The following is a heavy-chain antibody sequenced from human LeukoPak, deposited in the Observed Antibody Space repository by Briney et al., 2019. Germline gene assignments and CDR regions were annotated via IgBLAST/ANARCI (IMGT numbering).Heavy chain of an antibody. D-gene: IGHD1-26*01. Sequence: GGSLRLSCAASGFTFNNYWMSWVRQAPGKGLEWVANIKQDGSEKHYVDSVKGRFTISRDNAKNSLYLQMNSLRAEDTAVCYCARDHRVVGATGASDIWGQGTMVTVSS. J-gene: IGHJ3*02. CDR1: GFTFNNYW. CDR2: IKQDGSEK. CDR3: ARDHRVVGATGASDI. V-gene: IGHV3-7*01.